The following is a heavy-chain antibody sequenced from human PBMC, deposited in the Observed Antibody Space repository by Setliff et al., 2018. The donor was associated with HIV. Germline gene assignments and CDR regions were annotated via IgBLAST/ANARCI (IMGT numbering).Heavy chain of an antibody. Sequence: ASVKVSCKSSGYRISDYAVTWVRQAPGQGLDWMGRINPYNGNTNYAKKFQGRITLTTDTSTSTAYMEVRSLRSDDTAVYYCARDAPGNTEAAPDYWGQGTLVTVSS. J-gene: IGHJ4*02. CDR2: INPYNGNT. CDR3: ARDAPGNTEAAPDY. D-gene: IGHD6-6*01. CDR1: GYRISDYA. V-gene: IGHV1-18*04.